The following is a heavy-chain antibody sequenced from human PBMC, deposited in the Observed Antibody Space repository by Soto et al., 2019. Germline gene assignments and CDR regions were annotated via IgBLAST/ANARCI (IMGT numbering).Heavy chain of an antibody. CDR1: GFTFSAFA. V-gene: IGHV3-23*01. J-gene: IGHJ4*02. CDR3: AKSYSSNWYDYFDY. Sequence: EVQLLESGGGLVQPGGSLRLSCAASGFTFSAFAMNWVRQAPGKGLEWVSAISGSGDSTYYADSVKGRFTISRDISKNTLYLQMNTLRAEDTALYYCAKSYSSNWYDYFDYWGQGTLVTVSS. D-gene: IGHD6-13*01. CDR2: ISGSGDST.